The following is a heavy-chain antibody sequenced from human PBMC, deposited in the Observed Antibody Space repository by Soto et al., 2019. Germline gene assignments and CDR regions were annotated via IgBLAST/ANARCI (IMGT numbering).Heavy chain of an antibody. CDR1: GFSLSTSGVG. V-gene: IGHV2-5*02. CDR3: AHGSHMYCSGGSCYSLQAFDI. D-gene: IGHD2-15*01. J-gene: IGHJ3*02. CDR2: IYWDDDK. Sequence: QITLKESGPTLVKPTQTLTLTCTFSGFSLSTSGVGVGWIRQPPGKALEWLALIYWDDDKRYSPSLKSRLTITKDTSKNQVVLTMTNMDPVDTATYYCAHGSHMYCSGGSCYSLQAFDIWGQGTMVTVSS.